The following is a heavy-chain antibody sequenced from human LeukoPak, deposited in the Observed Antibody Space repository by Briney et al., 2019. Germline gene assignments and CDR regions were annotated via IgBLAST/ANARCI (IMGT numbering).Heavy chain of an antibody. J-gene: IGHJ6*02. CDR2: IYDSGST. D-gene: IGHD2/OR15-2a*01. CDR3: AKGGSTNFYYGDV. V-gene: IGHV4-59*01. Sequence: ASETLSLTCTVSGGSLSNYYWTWIRQPPGMGLEWIGDIYDSGSTRYNTSLESRVTISVDTSKNQFSLKLSSVTAADTAVYYCAKGGSTNFYYGDVWGQGTTVTVSS. CDR1: GGSLSNYY.